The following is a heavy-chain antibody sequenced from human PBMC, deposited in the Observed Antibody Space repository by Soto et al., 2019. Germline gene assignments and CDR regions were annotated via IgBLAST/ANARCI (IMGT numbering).Heavy chain of an antibody. Sequence: GAPRLSRGASGFTFRSYWMHWGRPGPGKGLEWVAVIWYDGSNKYYADSVKGRFTISRDNSKNTLYLQMNSLRVEDTAVYYCARDGSGDRHAFDIWGQGTMVTVSS. CDR3: ARDGSGDRHAFDI. J-gene: IGHJ3*02. V-gene: IGHV3-33*01. CDR2: IWYDGSNK. D-gene: IGHD3-10*01. CDR1: GFTFRSYW.